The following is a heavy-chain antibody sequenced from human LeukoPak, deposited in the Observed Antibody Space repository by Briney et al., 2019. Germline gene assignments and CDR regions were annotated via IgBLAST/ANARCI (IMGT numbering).Heavy chain of an antibody. CDR1: GFTFDDYA. V-gene: IGHV3-43D*03. CDR3: AKDMAAYYYASGNIDY. J-gene: IGHJ4*02. Sequence: GGSLRLSCAASGFTFDDYAMHWVRQAPGPGLEFVSLISWDGGGTYYADSVKGRFTISTDNSKNSLYLQMNSLRAEDTALYYCAKDMAAYYYASGNIDYWGQGTLVTVPS. D-gene: IGHD3-10*01. CDR2: ISWDGGGT.